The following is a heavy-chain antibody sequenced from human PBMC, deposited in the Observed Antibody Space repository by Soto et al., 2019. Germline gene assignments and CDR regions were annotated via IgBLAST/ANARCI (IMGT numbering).Heavy chain of an antibody. CDR3: ANCPTLYAPTYNWFEP. CDR2: ISSSGGST. J-gene: IGHJ5*02. CDR1: GFTFSSYA. D-gene: IGHD2-8*01. V-gene: IGHV3-23*01. Sequence: EVQLLESGGGLVQSVGSLRLSCAGSGFTFSSYAMTWVRQAPGKGLEWVSSISSSGGSTYYADSVRGRFTISRDSSNNTLYLQMNSLRAEDTAVYYCANCPTLYAPTYNWFEPWGQGTLVTVSS.